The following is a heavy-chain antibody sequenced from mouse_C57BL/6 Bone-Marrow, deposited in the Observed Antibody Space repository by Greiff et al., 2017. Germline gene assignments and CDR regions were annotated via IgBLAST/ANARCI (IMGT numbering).Heavy chain of an antibody. CDR1: GYTFSSYW. Sequence: VQLQQPGAELVKPGASVKLSCAASGYTFSSYWMHWVKQRPGQCLEWIGIIRPNSGSTNYNEKFKSKATLTVDKSSSTDYMQLSSLTSEDSAVYGWARAYDYDAMDDWGQGTSVTVAS. J-gene: IGHJ4*01. V-gene: IGHV1-64*01. D-gene: IGHD6-5*01. CDR2: IRPNSGST. CDR3: ARAYDYDAMDD.